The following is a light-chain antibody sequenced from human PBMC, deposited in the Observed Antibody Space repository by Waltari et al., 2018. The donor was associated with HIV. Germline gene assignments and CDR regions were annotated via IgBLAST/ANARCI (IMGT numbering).Light chain of an antibody. CDR3: ATWDDSLDGWL. V-gene: IGLV1-44*01. CDR1: SSTIRRNS. Sequence: QSVLTLPPSASATPVQMVPIPCSQHSSTIRRNSVLWFQHLPGTTPKLLIDTDDQRPSGVPDLFSGSKSGTSGSLAISGLQSDDEADYYCATWDDSLDGWLFGGGTKLTVL. CDR2: TDD. J-gene: IGLJ3*02.